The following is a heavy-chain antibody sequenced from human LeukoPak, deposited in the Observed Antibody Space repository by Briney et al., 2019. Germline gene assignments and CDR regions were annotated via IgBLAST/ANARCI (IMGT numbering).Heavy chain of an antibody. CDR3: APGGGSSGYPDY. CDR1: GYTFTGYY. J-gene: IGHJ4*02. D-gene: IGHD3-22*01. CDR2: INPNSGGT. V-gene: IGHV1-2*02. Sequence: VASVKVSCKASGYTFTGYYMHWVRQAPGQGLEWMGWINPNSGGTDYAQRFQGRVTMTTDMSITTAYMELNSLRSDDTAVYYCAPGGGSSGYPDYWGQGTLVTVSS.